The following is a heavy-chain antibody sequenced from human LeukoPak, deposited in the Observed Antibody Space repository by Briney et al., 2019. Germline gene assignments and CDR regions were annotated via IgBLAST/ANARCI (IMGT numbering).Heavy chain of an antibody. J-gene: IGHJ3*02. CDR2: IYWNGGST. CDR1: GFIFYDHG. D-gene: IGHD1-1*01. CDR3: ASFKLERRGGVFFDI. Sequence: GGSLRLSCAASGFIFYDHGMSWVRHAPGKGLEWVSGIYWNGGSTGYADSVKGRFTISRDNAKNSLYLQMNSLRVEDTALYHCASFKLERRGGVFFDIWGQGTMVTVSS. V-gene: IGHV3-20*01.